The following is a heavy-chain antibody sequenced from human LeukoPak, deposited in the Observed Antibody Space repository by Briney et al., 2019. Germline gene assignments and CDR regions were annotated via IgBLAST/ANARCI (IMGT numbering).Heavy chain of an antibody. Sequence: SETLSLTCTVSRGSISGYSWSWIRQSPGGGLEWIGYIYYSGDTAYNPSLRSRVTLPVDTSKKQFSLQLRSVTTANTAVYYCVRGSYGASISKWFDPWGQGTQVIVSP. V-gene: IGHV4-59*01. CDR3: VRGSYGASISKWFDP. J-gene: IGHJ5*02. D-gene: IGHD4/OR15-4a*01. CDR1: RGSISGYS. CDR2: IYYSGDT.